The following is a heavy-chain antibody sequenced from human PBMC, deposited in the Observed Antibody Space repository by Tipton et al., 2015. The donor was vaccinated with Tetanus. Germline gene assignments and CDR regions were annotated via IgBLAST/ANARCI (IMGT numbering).Heavy chain of an antibody. CDR1: GVSITSNY. Sequence: TLSLTCNVSGVSITSNYWSWIRQSPGKGLEWIGYIYYTGSTSYNPSLESRVTISADTPKNQFSLKLSSVTAADTAVYYWAREESFWSGFLNWGQGALVTVSS. J-gene: IGHJ4*02. CDR2: IYYTGST. V-gene: IGHV4-59*01. D-gene: IGHD3-3*01. CDR3: AREESFWSGFLN.